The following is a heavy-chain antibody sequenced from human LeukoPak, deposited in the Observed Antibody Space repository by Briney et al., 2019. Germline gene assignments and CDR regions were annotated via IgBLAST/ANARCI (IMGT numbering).Heavy chain of an antibody. J-gene: IGHJ6*03. V-gene: IGHV1-8*01. Sequence: GASVKVSCKASGYTFTSYYINWVRQATGQGLEWMGWMNPNSGNTGYAQKFQGRVTMTRNTSISTAYMELSSLRSEDTAVYYCARDCGGTIGGTKAYYYMDVWSKGTTVTVSS. CDR2: MNPNSGNT. D-gene: IGHD2-21*01. CDR1: GYTFTSYY. CDR3: ARDCGGTIGGTKAYYYMDV.